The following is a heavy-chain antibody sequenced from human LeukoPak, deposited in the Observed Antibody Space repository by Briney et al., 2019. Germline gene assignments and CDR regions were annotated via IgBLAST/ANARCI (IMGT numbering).Heavy chain of an antibody. V-gene: IGHV3-21*01. CDR1: GFTFSNYN. CDR2: ISSTSEHI. D-gene: IGHD3-10*01. Sequence: GGSLRLSCAASGFTFSNYNMYWVRQAPGKGLEWVSSISSTSEHIYYADSEKGRFTISRDNAKNSLYLQMNSLRAEDTAVYYCARAPYGSGYGMDVWGQGTTVTVSS. J-gene: IGHJ6*02. CDR3: ARAPYGSGYGMDV.